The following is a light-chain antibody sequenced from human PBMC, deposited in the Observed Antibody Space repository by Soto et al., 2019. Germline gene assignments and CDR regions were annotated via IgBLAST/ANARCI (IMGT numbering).Light chain of an antibody. CDR2: RAS. CDR3: QQYNNWPPWT. Sequence: EIVLTQSPGTLSLSPGERATLSCRASQSVSSSYLAWYQQKPGQAPRLLIFRASSRATGVPARFSASGSGTEFTLTISGLQSEDFAVYYCQQYNNWPPWTFGPGTKVDIK. J-gene: IGKJ1*01. CDR1: QSVSSSY. V-gene: IGKV3-15*01.